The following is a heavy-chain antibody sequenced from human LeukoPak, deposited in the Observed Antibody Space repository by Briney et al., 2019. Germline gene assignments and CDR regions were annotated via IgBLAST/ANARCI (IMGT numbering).Heavy chain of an antibody. D-gene: IGHD6-13*01. Sequence: GASVKVSCKASGYTFTSYYMHWVRQAPGQGLEWMGWINPNSGGTNYAQKFQGRVTMTRDTSISTAYMELSRLRSDDTAVYYCARDLPWFRIKSSSWNDYWGQGTLVTVSS. V-gene: IGHV1-2*02. CDR3: ARDLPWFRIKSSSWNDY. J-gene: IGHJ4*02. CDR1: GYTFTSYY. CDR2: INPNSGGT.